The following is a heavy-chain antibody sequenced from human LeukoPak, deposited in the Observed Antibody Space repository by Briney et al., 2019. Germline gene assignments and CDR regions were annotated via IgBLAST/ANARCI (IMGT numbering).Heavy chain of an antibody. CDR1: GGSFSGYY. J-gene: IGHJ5*02. CDR3: ARGSRDIVLMVYAILPNWFDP. D-gene: IGHD2-8*01. V-gene: IGHV4-34*01. Sequence: SETLPLTCAVYGGSFSGYYWSWIRQPPGKGLEWIGEINHSGSTNYNPSLKSRVTISVDTSKNQFSLKLSSVTAADTAVYYCARGSRDIVLMVYAILPNWFDPWGQGTLVTVSS. CDR2: INHSGST.